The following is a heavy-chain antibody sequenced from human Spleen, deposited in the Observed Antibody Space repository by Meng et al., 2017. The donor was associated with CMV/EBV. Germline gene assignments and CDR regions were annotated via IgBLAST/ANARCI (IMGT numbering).Heavy chain of an antibody. CDR2: INPQTGAT. Sequence: ASVKVSCKASGYTFTVYYIHWVRQAPRQGLEWMGWINPQTGATYYAQKFQGRVTMTRDTSITTAYMETRLRSDDTAVYYCARGSITMVRGIGYWGQGTLVTVSS. J-gene: IGHJ4*02. D-gene: IGHD3-10*01. CDR3: ARGSITMVRGIGY. V-gene: IGHV1-2*02. CDR1: GYTFTVYY.